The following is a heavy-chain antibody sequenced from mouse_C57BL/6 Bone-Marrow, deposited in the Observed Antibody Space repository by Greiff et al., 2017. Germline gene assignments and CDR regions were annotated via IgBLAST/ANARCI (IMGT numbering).Heavy chain of an antibody. V-gene: IGHV1-64*01. CDR3: ATYSVYDYFDY. D-gene: IGHD2-3*01. CDR2: IHPNSGST. Sequence: QVQLQQPGAELVKPGASVKLSCKASGYTFTSYWMHWVKQRPGQGLEWIGMIHPNSGSTNYNEKFKSKATLTVDKSSSTAYMQLSSLTSEDSAVYYCATYSVYDYFDYWGQGTTLTVSS. J-gene: IGHJ2*01. CDR1: GYTFTSYW.